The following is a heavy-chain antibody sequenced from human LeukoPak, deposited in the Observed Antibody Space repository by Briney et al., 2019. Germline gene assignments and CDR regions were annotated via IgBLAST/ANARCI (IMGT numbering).Heavy chain of an antibody. CDR2: IKSKADGETT. CDR3: TTDRGLTMIRGVFVS. CDR1: GFTFTPAW. J-gene: IGHJ4*02. Sequence: PGGSLRLSCAASGFTFTPAWMTWVRHAPGKGLEWVGRIKSKADGETTDYAAPVKGRFFMSRDDSKATLFLLMNYLETEDTAVYYCTTDRGLTMIRGVFVSWGQGTLVTVSS. V-gene: IGHV3-15*01. D-gene: IGHD3-10*01.